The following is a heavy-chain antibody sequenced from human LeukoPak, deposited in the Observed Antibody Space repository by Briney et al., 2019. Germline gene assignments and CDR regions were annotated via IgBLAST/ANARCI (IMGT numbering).Heavy chain of an antibody. J-gene: IGHJ4*02. D-gene: IGHD6-13*01. CDR3: ARQIWAAAGPPYFDY. Sequence: PSETLSLTCTVSGGSISSSSYYWGWIRQPPGKGLEWIGSIYYGGSTYYNPSLKSRVTISVDTSKNQFSLKLSSVTAADTAVYYCARQIWAAAGPPYFDYWGQGTLVTVSS. CDR1: GGSISSSSYY. CDR2: IYYGGST. V-gene: IGHV4-39*01.